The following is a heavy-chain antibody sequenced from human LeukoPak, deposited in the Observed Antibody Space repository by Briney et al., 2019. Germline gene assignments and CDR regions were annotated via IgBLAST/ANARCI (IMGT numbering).Heavy chain of an antibody. V-gene: IGHV4-59*01. Sequence: PSETLSLTCTVSGGSISSYYWSWIRQPPGKGLEWIGYIYYSGSTNYNPSLKSRVTISVDTSKNQFSLKLSSVTAADTAVYYCARGNVDTAIDYWGQGTLVTVSS. CDR3: ARGNVDTAIDY. J-gene: IGHJ4*02. CDR1: GGSISSYY. CDR2: IYYSGST. D-gene: IGHD5-18*01.